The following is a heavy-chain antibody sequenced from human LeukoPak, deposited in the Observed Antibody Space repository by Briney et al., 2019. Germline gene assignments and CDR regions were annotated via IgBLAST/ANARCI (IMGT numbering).Heavy chain of an antibody. J-gene: IGHJ4*02. V-gene: IGHV4-59*01. Sequence: SETLSLTCTVSGGPIRSYYWSWIRQPPGKGLEWIGYIYNNASTSYSPSLKSRLFMSVDTSTNKVSLKLRSVTEADTAIYYCAREGRDGYNEYWGQGTLVIVSS. D-gene: IGHD5-24*01. CDR1: GGPIRSYY. CDR3: AREGRDGYNEY. CDR2: IYNNAST.